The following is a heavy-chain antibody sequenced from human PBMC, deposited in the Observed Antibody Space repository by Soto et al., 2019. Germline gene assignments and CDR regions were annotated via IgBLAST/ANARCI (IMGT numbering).Heavy chain of an antibody. D-gene: IGHD6-6*01. CDR3: AAQRSYSSSY. J-gene: IGHJ4*02. V-gene: IGHV4-61*01. Sequence: QVQLQESGPGLVKPSETLSLTCTVSGGSVSSGSYYWSWIRQPPGKGLEWIGYIYYSGSTNYNPSLKSRVTIAVDTSKSQCSLKLSSVTAADTAVYYCAAQRSYSSSYWGQGTLVTVSS. CDR2: IYYSGST. CDR1: GGSVSSGSYY.